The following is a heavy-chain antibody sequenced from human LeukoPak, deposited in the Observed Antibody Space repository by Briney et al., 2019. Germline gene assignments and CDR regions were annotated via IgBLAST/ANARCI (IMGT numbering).Heavy chain of an antibody. CDR3: ARASAAMDSPYYYYGMDV. CDR2: FDPEDGET. V-gene: IGHV1-24*01. D-gene: IGHD5-18*01. J-gene: IGHJ6*02. Sequence: ASVKVSCKVSGYTLTELSMHWVRQAPGKGLEWMGGFDPEDGETIYAQKFQGRVTITADKSTSTAYMELSSLRSEDTAVYYCARASAAMDSPYYYYGMDVWGQGTTVTVSS. CDR1: GYTLTELS.